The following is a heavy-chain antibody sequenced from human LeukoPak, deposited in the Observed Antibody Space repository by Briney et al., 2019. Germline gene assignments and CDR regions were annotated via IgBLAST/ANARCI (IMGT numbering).Heavy chain of an antibody. V-gene: IGHV3-23*01. CDR1: GFTFSSYA. CDR3: AKLNYYDSSGYPYTFDY. J-gene: IGHJ4*02. CDR2: ISGSGGST. D-gene: IGHD3-22*01. Sequence: GGSLRLSCAASGFTFSSYAMSWVRQAPGKGLEWVSAISGSGGSTYYADSVKGRFTISRDNSKNSLYLQMNILRAEDTAVYYCAKLNYYDSSGYPYTFDYWGRGTLVTVSS.